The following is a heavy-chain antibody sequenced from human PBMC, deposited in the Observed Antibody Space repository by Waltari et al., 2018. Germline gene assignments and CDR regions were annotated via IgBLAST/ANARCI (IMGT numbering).Heavy chain of an antibody. V-gene: IGHV3-73*02. CDR3: TREGGGIAGP. Sequence: EVQLVESGGGLVQPGGSLKLSCAASGFPFSGSAMHWVRQAAGKEREWVGRMRRKAKGYATGYAGWVKGRFTIAREESKNRAYLQRNSRKTEDTGVYYWTREGGGIAGPWGQGTLVTVSS. CDR2: MRRKAKGYAT. CDR1: GFPFSGSA. J-gene: IGHJ4*02. D-gene: IGHD6-13*01.